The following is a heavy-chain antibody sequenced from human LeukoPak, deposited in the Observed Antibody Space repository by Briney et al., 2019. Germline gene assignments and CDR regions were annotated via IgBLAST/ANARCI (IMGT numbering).Heavy chain of an antibody. Sequence: PSETLSLTCTVSGGSISTYYWSWIRQPAGKGLEWLGRIHSSGTTTYSPSLQSRLTMSVDTSKKQISLRLSSVTAADTAVYYCATEQVSGSAWGFDYWGQGSLVTVSS. V-gene: IGHV4-4*07. CDR3: ATEQVSGSAWGFDY. J-gene: IGHJ4*02. CDR2: IHSSGTT. D-gene: IGHD6-19*01. CDR1: GGSISTYY.